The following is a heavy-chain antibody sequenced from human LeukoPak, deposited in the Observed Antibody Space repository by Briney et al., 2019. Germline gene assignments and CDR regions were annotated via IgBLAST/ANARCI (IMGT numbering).Heavy chain of an antibody. CDR3: ARGEEWPLRGAFDM. V-gene: IGHV3-23*01. CDR1: GFTFSSYA. D-gene: IGHD3-10*01. Sequence: GGSLRLSCAASGFTFSSYAMSWVRQAPGKGLEWVSAISGSGGSTYYADSVKGRFTISRDNSKNTLYLQMNSLRAEDTAVFYCARGEEWPLRGAFDMWGQGTMVAVSS. CDR2: ISGSGGST. J-gene: IGHJ3*02.